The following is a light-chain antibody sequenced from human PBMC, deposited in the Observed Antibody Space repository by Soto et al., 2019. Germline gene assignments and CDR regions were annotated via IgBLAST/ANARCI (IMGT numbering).Light chain of an antibody. CDR2: RAS. V-gene: IGKV1-5*03. J-gene: IGKJ3*01. CDR3: QYYNTYSGT. Sequence: DVQMAQSPSTLSASVGDRVTITCRASQSIGDWLAWYQQKPGKAPALLIYRASYLESGVPSRFSGSGSGTEFTLTISSLQPDDFSTYYCQYYNTYSGTFGPGTTVDFK. CDR1: QSIGDW.